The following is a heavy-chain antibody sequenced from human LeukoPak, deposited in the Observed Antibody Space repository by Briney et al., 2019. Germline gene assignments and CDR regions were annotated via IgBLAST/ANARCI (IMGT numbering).Heavy chain of an antibody. Sequence: SVKVSCKASGGTFSSYAISWVRQAPGQGLEWMGRIIPIFGTANYAQKFQGRVTITTDESTSTAYMELSSLRSEDTAVYYCATYYYDSSRTFDYWGQGTLVTVSS. D-gene: IGHD3-22*01. J-gene: IGHJ4*02. CDR1: GGTFSSYA. CDR2: IIPIFGTA. V-gene: IGHV1-69*05. CDR3: ATYYYDSSRTFDY.